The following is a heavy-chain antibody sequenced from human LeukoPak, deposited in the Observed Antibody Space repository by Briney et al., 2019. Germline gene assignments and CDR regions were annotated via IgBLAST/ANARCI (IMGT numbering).Heavy chain of an antibody. D-gene: IGHD2-15*01. CDR1: GYTFTNYA. CDR2: INVGNGYT. Sequence: ASVKVSFTASGYTFTNYAIHWVRQAPGQSLEWMGWINVGNGYTKYSQRFQGRVTITRDTSASTIYMEVNSLRSEDTAVYYCARDRVVGSAPFDPWGQGTLVTVSS. V-gene: IGHV1-3*01. CDR3: ARDRVVGSAPFDP. J-gene: IGHJ5*02.